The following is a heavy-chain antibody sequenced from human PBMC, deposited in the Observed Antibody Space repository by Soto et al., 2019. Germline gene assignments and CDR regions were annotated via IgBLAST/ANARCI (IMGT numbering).Heavy chain of an antibody. D-gene: IGHD1-26*01. CDR2: INHSGST. CDR1: GGSFSGYY. Sequence: PSETLSLTCVVYGGSFSGYYWIWIRQPPGKGLEWIGEINHSGSTNYNPSLKSRVIISVDTSKNQFSLKLSSVTAADTAVYYCARYWYRLGGPDYWGQGTLVTVSS. CDR3: ARYWYRLGGPDY. J-gene: IGHJ4*01. V-gene: IGHV4-34*01.